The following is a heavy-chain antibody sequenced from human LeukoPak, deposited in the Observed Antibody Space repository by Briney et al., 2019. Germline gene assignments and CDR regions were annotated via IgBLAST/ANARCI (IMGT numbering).Heavy chain of an antibody. J-gene: IGHJ1*01. D-gene: IGHD6-19*01. CDR1: AFSFSSYP. V-gene: IGHV3-33*08. CDR2: IWYDGSDN. Sequence: GGSLRLSCAASAFSFSSYPMHWVRQAPGKGLEWVAFIWYDGSDNYYAESVKGRFTISRDNSKNTLYLQMNSLRAEDTAAYYCARDFAAYGSGIFQHWGQGTLVTVSS. CDR3: ARDFAAYGSGIFQH.